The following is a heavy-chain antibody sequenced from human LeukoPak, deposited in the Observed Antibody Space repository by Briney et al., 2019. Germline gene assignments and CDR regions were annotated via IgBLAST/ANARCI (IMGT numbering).Heavy chain of an antibody. D-gene: IGHD4-23*01. CDR1: GFTFSSYA. V-gene: IGHV3-23*01. J-gene: IGHJ4*02. Sequence: GGSLRLSCAPSGFTFSSYAMSWVRQAPGKGLEWVSAISGSGGSTYYADSVKGRFTISRDNSKNTLYLQMNSLRAEDTAVYYCAKDLDPYGGSNFDYWGQGTLVTVSS. CDR3: AKDLDPYGGSNFDY. CDR2: ISGSGGST.